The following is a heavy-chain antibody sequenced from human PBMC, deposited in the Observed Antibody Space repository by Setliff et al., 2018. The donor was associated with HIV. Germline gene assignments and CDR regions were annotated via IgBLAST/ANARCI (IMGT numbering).Heavy chain of an antibody. CDR1: GNTFSSHY. CDR2: INPSGDIT. D-gene: IGHD6-19*01. CDR3: ARNQGDASGWYAGDY. V-gene: IGHV1-46*01. J-gene: IGHJ4*01. Sequence: GASVKVSCKASGNTFSSHYMHWVRKAPGKGLEWMGLINPSGDITSYAEKFQGRVTMTRDTSTNTVYMDLRNLRSEDTAVYYCARNQGDASGWYAGDYWGHGTLVTVSS.